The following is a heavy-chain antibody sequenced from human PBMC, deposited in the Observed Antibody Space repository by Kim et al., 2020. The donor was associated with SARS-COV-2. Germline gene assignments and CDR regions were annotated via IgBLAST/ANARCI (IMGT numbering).Heavy chain of an antibody. Sequence: GGSLRLSCAASGFTFSSYSMNWVRQAPGKGLEWVSYISSSSTIYYADSLKGRFTISRDNAKNSLYLQMNSLRDEDTAVYYCARDRRGFGEVVLDYWGQGT. V-gene: IGHV3-48*02. D-gene: IGHD3-10*01. CDR1: GFTFSSYS. CDR2: ISSSSTI. J-gene: IGHJ4*02. CDR3: ARDRRGFGEVVLDY.